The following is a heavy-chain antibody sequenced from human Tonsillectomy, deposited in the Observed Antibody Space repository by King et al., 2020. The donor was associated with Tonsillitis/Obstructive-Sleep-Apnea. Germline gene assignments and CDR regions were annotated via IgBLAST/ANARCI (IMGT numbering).Heavy chain of an antibody. CDR1: GGSVSSYY. CDR3: ARAYDFWSGYYTGVNWFDP. D-gene: IGHD3-3*01. CDR2: IYYSGST. Sequence: QLQESGPGLVKPSETLSLTCTVSGGSVSSYYWSWIRQPPGKGLEWIVYIYYSGSTNYTPSLKSRVTISVDTSKNQFSLTLSSVTAADTAVYYCARAYDFWSGYYTGVNWFDPWGQGTLVTVSS. V-gene: IGHV4-59*02. J-gene: IGHJ5*02.